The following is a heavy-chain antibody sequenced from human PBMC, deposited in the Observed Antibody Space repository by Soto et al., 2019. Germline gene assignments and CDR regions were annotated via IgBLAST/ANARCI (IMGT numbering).Heavy chain of an antibody. CDR3: ARPRIGDDDASDI. D-gene: IGHD4-17*01. J-gene: IGHJ3*02. CDR2: IYPGDSDT. Sequence: GESLKISCQGSGYSFTSYWIVWVRQMPGRGLEWMGIIYPGDSDTRYSPSFKGQVTISADKSISTAYLQWSSLKASDTAMYYCARPRIGDDDASDIWGQGTMVTVSS. CDR1: GYSFTSYW. V-gene: IGHV5-51*01.